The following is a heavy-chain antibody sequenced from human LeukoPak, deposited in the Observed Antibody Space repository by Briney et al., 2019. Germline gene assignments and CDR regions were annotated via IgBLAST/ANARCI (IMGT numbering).Heavy chain of an antibody. CDR1: ADSASSGTAS. Sequence: SQTISLTSAISADSASSGTASWNWIRLSPSSGLEWLCRTYYRPKWYNDYAVSVKSRITINPDTSNNHFSLQLSAVTPEDTAMYYCARLEVVVGAPGYYYGMDVWGQGTTVTVSS. D-gene: IGHD2-15*01. V-gene: IGHV6-1*01. J-gene: IGHJ6*02. CDR3: ARLEVVVGAPGYYYGMDV. CDR2: TYYRPKWYN.